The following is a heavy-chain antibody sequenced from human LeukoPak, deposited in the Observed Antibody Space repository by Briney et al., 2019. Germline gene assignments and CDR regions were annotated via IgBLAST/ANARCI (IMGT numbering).Heavy chain of an antibody. V-gene: IGHV4-61*10. CDR3: ARLCEFGSSCQPEIDY. D-gene: IGHD6-6*01. Sequence: PSETLSLTCTVSGGSISSGSYYWSWIRQPAGKGLEWIGEINHSGSTNYNPSLKSRVTISVDTSKNQFSLKLSSVTAADTAVYYCARLCEFGSSCQPEIDYWGQGTLVTVSS. CDR1: GGSISSGSYY. J-gene: IGHJ4*02. CDR2: INHSGST.